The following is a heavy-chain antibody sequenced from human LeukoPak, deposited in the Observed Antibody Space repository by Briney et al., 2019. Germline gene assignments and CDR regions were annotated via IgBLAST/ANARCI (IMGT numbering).Heavy chain of an antibody. D-gene: IGHD2-15*01. J-gene: IGHJ4*02. CDR3: AREVGCCSGGSCYRGFDY. CDR2: IYYSGST. Sequence: PSETLSLTCTVSGRSISSYHWSWLRQPTGKGLGWIGYIYYSGSTNYNPSLQSRVTISVDTSKNHFSLKLSAVTAADTAVYYCAREVGCCSGGSCYRGFDYWGQGTLVTVSS. V-gene: IGHV4-59*01. CDR1: GRSISSYH.